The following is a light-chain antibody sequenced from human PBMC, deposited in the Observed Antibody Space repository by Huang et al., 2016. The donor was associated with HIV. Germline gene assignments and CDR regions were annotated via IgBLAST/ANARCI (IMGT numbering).Light chain of an antibody. J-gene: IGKJ1*01. CDR1: QSLVSSDGNTY. CDR2: QFS. CDR3: MQGTHWPGT. V-gene: IGKV2-30*01. Sequence: DVVMTQLPLSLPVALGQPASIFCKSSQSLVSSDGNTYLNWFQQRPGQPPSRLIYQFSNRDTGVPDIFSGSGSGTHFALRINRVEAEDVAIYYCMQGTHWPGTFGQGTKMEI.